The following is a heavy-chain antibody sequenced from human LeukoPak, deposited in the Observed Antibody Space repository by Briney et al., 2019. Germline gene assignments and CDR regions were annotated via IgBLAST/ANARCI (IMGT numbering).Heavy chain of an antibody. Sequence: PSETLSLTCTVSGVSISSGSYFWSWIRQPAGKGLEWIGHVFTTGVSTHNPSLSSRVSISLDTSKNQFSLSLSSVTAADTAIYYCARAPVPEWELRFKGAFDRWGQGTVVTVSS. CDR1: GVSISSGSYF. CDR2: VFTTGVS. D-gene: IGHD1-26*01. CDR3: ARAPVPEWELRFKGAFDR. V-gene: IGHV4-61*09. J-gene: IGHJ3*01.